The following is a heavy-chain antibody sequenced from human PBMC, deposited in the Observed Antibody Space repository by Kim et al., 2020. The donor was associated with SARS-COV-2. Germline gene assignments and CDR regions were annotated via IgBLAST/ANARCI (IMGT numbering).Heavy chain of an antibody. CDR3: AKYYDFGSGYPFDY. D-gene: IGHD3-3*01. Sequence: DSVKGQFTISRDNSKSTMYLHMNSLRAEDTAVDYCAKYYDFGSGYPFDYWGQGTLVTVSS. V-gene: IGHV3-23*01. J-gene: IGHJ4*02.